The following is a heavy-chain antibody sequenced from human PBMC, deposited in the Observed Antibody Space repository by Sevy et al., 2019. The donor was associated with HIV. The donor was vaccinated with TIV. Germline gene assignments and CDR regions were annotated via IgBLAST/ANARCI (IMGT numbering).Heavy chain of an antibody. Sequence: SETLSLTCTVSGYSISGYYCSWIRQAAGKGLEWIGRIYNNEIINYNPSLKSRVTISIDTSKNQFSLRLNSVTAADTAVYYCARVRLAAAGDAFDIWGQGTMVTVSS. CDR2: IYNNEII. J-gene: IGHJ3*02. V-gene: IGHV4-4*07. CDR3: ARVRLAAAGDAFDI. CDR1: GYSISGYY. D-gene: IGHD6-13*01.